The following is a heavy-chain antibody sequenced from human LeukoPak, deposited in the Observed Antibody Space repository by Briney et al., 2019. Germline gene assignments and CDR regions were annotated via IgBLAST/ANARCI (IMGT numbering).Heavy chain of an antibody. CDR1: GGSISSYY. CDR3: ARGAYGSGSTNWFDP. V-gene: IGHV4-4*07. CDR2: IYSSGST. Sequence: PSETLSLTCTVSGGSISSYYWSWIRQPAGKGLEWIGRIYSSGSTDYNSSLESRVTMSVDTSKNQFSLKLSSVTAADTAVYYCARGAYGSGSTNWFDPWGQGTLVTVSS. D-gene: IGHD3-10*01. J-gene: IGHJ5*02.